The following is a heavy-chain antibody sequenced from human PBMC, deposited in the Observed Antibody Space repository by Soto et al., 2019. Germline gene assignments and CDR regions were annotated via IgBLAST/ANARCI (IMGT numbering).Heavy chain of an antibody. D-gene: IGHD3-3*02. Sequence: QVQLVQSGPEVKKPGASLKVSCKASGYSFRSYAITWVRQAPGQGLEWMGWISANNGNTNYAPKFQGRVTMTTDTSTSTAYMELRSLRSDDTAVYYCARGITILRVVTPDYGGQGTLVSVSS. V-gene: IGHV1-18*01. CDR2: ISANNGNT. J-gene: IGHJ4*02. CDR1: GYSFRSYA. CDR3: ARGITILRVVTPDY.